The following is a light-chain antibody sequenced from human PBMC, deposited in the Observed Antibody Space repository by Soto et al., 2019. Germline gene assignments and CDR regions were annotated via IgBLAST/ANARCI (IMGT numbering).Light chain of an antibody. CDR2: GAS. V-gene: IGKV3-15*01. Sequence: IVMTLSPATLSVSTGERATLSCRASQSVSSNLAWYQQKPGQAPRLLIYGASTRATGIPARFSGSGSGTEFTLTISSLQSEDFAVYYCQQYNNCPPWTFGQGTKVDIK. CDR1: QSVSSN. J-gene: IGKJ1*01. CDR3: QQYNNCPPWT.